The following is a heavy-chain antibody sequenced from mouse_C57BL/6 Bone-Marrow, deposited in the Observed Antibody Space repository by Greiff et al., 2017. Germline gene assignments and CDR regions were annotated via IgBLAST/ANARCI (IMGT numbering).Heavy chain of an antibody. CDR3: ARTFYYGYDAGFAY. CDR2: IYPGGGYT. CDR1: GYTFTNYW. D-gene: IGHD2-2*01. Sequence: VQLQQSGAELVRPGTSVKMSCKASGYTFTNYWIGWAKQRPGHGLEWIGDIYPGGGYTNYNEKFKGKATLTADKSSSTAYMQFSSLTSEDSAIYDCARTFYYGYDAGFAYWGQGTLVTVSA. V-gene: IGHV1-63*01. J-gene: IGHJ3*01.